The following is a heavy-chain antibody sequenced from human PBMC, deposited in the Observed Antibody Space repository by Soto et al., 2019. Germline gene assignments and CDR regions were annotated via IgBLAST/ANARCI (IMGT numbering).Heavy chain of an antibody. CDR3: ASDPLHCNSVYCRMNGMHV. CDR2: VSIDGNTK. D-gene: IGHD2-2*01. CDR1: GFTFTSSS. J-gene: IGHJ6*02. V-gene: IGHV3-30*01. Sequence: XGSLRLSCVAAGFTFTSSSMHWVRQAPGKGLEWVAYVSIDGNTKYYADSVKGRFTVSRDNSKNTLFLQINSLRPEDTALYYCASDPLHCNSVYCRMNGMHVWGQGTTVTVSS.